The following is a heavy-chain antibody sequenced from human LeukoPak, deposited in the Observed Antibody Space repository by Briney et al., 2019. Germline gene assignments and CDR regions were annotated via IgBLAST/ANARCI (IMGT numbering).Heavy chain of an antibody. CDR3: ARLGGSYTPTYYYYYYMDV. J-gene: IGHJ6*03. Sequence: SETLSLTCAVSGYSISSGYYWGWIRQPPGKGLEWIGSIYHIGSTYYNPSLKRRVTISVDTSKNQFSLKLSSVTAADTAVYYCARLGGSYTPTYYYYYYMDVWGKGTTVTVSS. CDR2: IYHIGST. CDR1: GYSISSGYY. D-gene: IGHD4-23*01. V-gene: IGHV4-38-2*01.